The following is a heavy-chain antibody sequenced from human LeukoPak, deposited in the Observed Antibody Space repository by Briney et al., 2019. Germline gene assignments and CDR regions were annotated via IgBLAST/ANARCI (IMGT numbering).Heavy chain of an antibody. CDR3: ARAHHSDFWSGYYGSYFDY. V-gene: IGHV1-46*01. CDR2: INPSGGST. D-gene: IGHD3-3*01. Sequence: GASVRVSCKASGYTFTSYYMHWVRQAPGQGLEWMGLINPSGGSTSYAQKFQGRVTMTRDTSTSTVYMELSSLRSEDTAVYYCARAHHSDFWSGYYGSYFDYWGQGTLVTVSS. J-gene: IGHJ4*02. CDR1: GYTFTSYY.